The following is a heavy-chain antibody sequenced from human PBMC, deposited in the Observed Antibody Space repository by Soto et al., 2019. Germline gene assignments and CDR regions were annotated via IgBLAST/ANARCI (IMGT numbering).Heavy chain of an antibody. J-gene: IGHJ5*02. CDR1: GGSFSGYY. D-gene: IGHD5-12*01. V-gene: IGHV4-34*01. CDR3: ARGLRGVIVVTVHNWFDP. Sequence: SETLSLTCAVYGGSFSGYYWSWIRQPPGKGLEWIGEINHSGGTNYNPSLKSRVTISVDTSKNQFSLKLSSVTAADTAVYYCARGLRGVIVVTVHNWFDPGGQGTLVTVPS. CDR2: INHSGGT.